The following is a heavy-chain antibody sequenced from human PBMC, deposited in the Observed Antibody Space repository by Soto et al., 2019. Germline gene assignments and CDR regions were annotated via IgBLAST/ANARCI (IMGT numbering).Heavy chain of an antibody. CDR1: GYTFTSYY. CDR2: INPSGGST. D-gene: IGHD2-15*01. CDR3: ARAGRGYCSGGSCFRRAFDI. Sequence: ASVKVSCKASGYTFTSYYMHWVRQAPGQGLELMGIINPSGGSTSYAQKFQGRVTMTRDTSTSTVYMELSSLRSEDTAVYYCARAGRGYCSGGSCFRRAFDIWGRGTMVTV. V-gene: IGHV1-46*01. J-gene: IGHJ3*02.